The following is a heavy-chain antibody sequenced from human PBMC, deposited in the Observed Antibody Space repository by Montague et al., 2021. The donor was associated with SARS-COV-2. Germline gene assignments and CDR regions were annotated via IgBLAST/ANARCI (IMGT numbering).Heavy chain of an antibody. V-gene: IGHV4-31*03. CDR3: ARARITMIVVVSAFDI. Sequence: TLSLTSTVSGGSISSGGYYWSWIRQHPGKGLEWIGYIDYSGSTYYNRCLKSRVTISVDTSKNQFSLKLRSVTAADTAVYYCARARITMIVVVSAFDIWGQGTMVTASS. CDR2: IDYSGST. J-gene: IGHJ3*02. D-gene: IGHD3-22*01. CDR1: GGSISSGGYY.